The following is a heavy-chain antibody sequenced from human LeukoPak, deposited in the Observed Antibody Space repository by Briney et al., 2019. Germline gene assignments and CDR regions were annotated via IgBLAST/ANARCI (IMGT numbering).Heavy chain of an antibody. J-gene: IGHJ3*02. V-gene: IGHV3-23*01. CDR2: ISGSGDST. CDR1: GFTFSSYA. Sequence: GGSLRLSCAASGFTFSSYAMSWVRQAPGKGLEWVSAISGSGDSTYYADSVKGRFTISRDNSKNTLYLQMNSLRAEDTAVYYRARMYYYDSSGYSDAFDIWGQGTMVTVSS. D-gene: IGHD3-22*01. CDR3: ARMYYYDSSGYSDAFDI.